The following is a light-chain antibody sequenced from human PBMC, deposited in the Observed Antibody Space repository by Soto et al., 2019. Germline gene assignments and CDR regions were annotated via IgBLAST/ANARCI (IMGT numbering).Light chain of an antibody. J-gene: IGKJ5*01. V-gene: IGKV4-1*01. CDR1: QSVLFSSNNKKY. CDR2: WAS. CDR3: QQYYSSPST. Sequence: DIVMTQSPDSLAVSLGERATINCRSSQSVLFSSNNKKYLAWYQQQPGQPPKLLIYWASTRQSGVTDRFSGSVSGTDFTRTISSLQAEDVAVYCCQQYYSSPSTFGQGTRLEIK.